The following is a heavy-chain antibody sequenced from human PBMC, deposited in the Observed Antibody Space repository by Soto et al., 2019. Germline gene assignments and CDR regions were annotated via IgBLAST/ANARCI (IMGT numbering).Heavy chain of an antibody. CDR1: GGSISSSSYY. Sequence: SETLSLTCTVSGGSISSSSYYWGWIRQPPGKGLEWIGSIYYSGSTYYNPSLKSRVTISVDTSKNQFSLKLSSVTAADTAVYYCARHPPSYSGTTDYFDYWGQGTLVTVSS. CDR2: IYYSGST. D-gene: IGHD5-12*01. V-gene: IGHV4-39*01. J-gene: IGHJ4*02. CDR3: ARHPPSYSGTTDYFDY.